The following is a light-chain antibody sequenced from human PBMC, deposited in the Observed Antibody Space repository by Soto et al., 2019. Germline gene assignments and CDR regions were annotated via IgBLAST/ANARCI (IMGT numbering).Light chain of an antibody. CDR3: QQRSNWPIT. J-gene: IGKJ5*01. CDR2: DAS. Sequence: IVLTPSPVTLSLYTGERATLPCRASQSVSSYLAWYQQKPGQAPRLLIYDASNRATGIPARFSGSGSGTDFTLTISSLEPEDFAVYYCQQRSNWPITFGQGTRLEIK. V-gene: IGKV3-11*01. CDR1: QSVSSY.